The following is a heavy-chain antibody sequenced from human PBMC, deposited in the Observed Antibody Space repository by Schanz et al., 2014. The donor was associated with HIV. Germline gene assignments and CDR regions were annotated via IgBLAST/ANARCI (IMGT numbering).Heavy chain of an antibody. CDR3: ARGGLQWHPEWFDY. V-gene: IGHV3-33*01. Sequence: VQLVESGGGLVQPGRSLRLSCAASGFTFSSYVMHWVRQAPGKGLEWVTVIWYDGSSKYYADSVKGRFTISRDNSKNTLYLQMNSLRAEDTAVYYCARGGLQWHPEWFDYWGQGTPVSVYS. CDR1: GFTFSSYV. D-gene: IGHD4-4*01. CDR2: IWYDGSSK. J-gene: IGHJ4*02.